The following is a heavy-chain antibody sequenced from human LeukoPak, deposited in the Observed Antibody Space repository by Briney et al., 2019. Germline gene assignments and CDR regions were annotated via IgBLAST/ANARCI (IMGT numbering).Heavy chain of an antibody. CDR2: INHSGST. CDR1: GGSFSGYY. V-gene: IGHV4-34*01. CDR3: ARAGIYSSSNWFDP. D-gene: IGHD6-13*01. J-gene: IGHJ5*02. Sequence: SETLSLTCAVYGGSFSGYYWSWIRQPPGKGLEWIGEINHSGSTNYNPSLKSRVTISVDTSENQFSLKLSSVTAADTAMYYCARAGIYSSSNWFDPWGQGTLVTVSS.